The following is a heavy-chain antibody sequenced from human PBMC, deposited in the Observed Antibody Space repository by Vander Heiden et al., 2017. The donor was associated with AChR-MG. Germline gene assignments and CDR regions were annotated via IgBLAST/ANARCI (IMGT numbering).Heavy chain of an antibody. Sequence: QVQLVESGGGLFKPGESLRPSCAAPGLPLSGWYITWTRQAPGKGLEWVSYMSKSGSPIYYADSVRGRFTIFRDNAINSLYLQMNSLRAEDTAVYYCARDYSNKGMDVWGQGTTVTVSS. CDR2: MSKSGSPI. D-gene: IGHD4-4*01. CDR3: ARDYSNKGMDV. J-gene: IGHJ6*02. V-gene: IGHV3-11*01. CDR1: GLPLSGWY.